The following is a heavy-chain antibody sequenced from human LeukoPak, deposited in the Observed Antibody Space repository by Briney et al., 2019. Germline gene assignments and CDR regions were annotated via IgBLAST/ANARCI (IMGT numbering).Heavy chain of an antibody. Sequence: ASVKVSCKASGGTFSSYAISWVRQAPGQGLEWMGRIIPILGTANYAQKFQGRVTITTDESTSTAYMELSSLRSEDTAVYYCARGYGYGSGTSVDDYWGQGTLVTVSS. CDR1: GGTFSSYA. CDR2: IIPILGTA. CDR3: ARGYGYGSGTSVDDY. J-gene: IGHJ4*02. D-gene: IGHD3-10*01. V-gene: IGHV1-69*05.